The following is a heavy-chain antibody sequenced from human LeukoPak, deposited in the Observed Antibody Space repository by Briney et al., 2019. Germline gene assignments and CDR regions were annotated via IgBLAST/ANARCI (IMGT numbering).Heavy chain of an antibody. Sequence: GESLKISWKGSGYSFTSYWIGWVRQLPGKGLEWMGIIYPGDSGTRYSPSFQGQVTISADKSISTAYLQWSSLKASDTAMYYCARHVLSPKKLIDYWGQGTLVTVSS. CDR3: ARHVLSPKKLIDY. CDR1: GYSFTSYW. V-gene: IGHV5-51*01. D-gene: IGHD2/OR15-2a*01. J-gene: IGHJ4*02. CDR2: IYPGDSGT.